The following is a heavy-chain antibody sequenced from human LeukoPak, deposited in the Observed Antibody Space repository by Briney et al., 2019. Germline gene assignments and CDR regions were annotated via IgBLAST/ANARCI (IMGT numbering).Heavy chain of an antibody. Sequence: SETLSLTCTVSGGSIISYYWSWIRQPPGKGLEWIGSIYYSGSTYYNPSLKSRVTISVDTSKNQFSLKLSSVTAADTAVYFCARGPYSYDSSGAFDIWGQGTMVTVSS. CDR2: IYYSGST. V-gene: IGHV4-59*05. CDR1: GGSIISYY. D-gene: IGHD3-22*01. CDR3: ARGPYSYDSSGAFDI. J-gene: IGHJ3*02.